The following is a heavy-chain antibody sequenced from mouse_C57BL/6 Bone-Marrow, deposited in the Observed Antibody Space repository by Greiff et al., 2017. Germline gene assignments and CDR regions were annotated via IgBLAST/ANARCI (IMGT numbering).Heavy chain of an antibody. CDR1: GYTFTSYW. D-gene: IGHD1-1*01. Sequence: VQLQQPGAELVKPGASVKMSCKASGYTFTSYWITWVKQRPGQGLEWIGDIYPGSGSTNYNEKFKSKATLTVDTSSSTAYMQLSSLTSEDSAVYYCARKGDYGSREYFDVWGTGTTVTVSS. J-gene: IGHJ1*03. CDR3: ARKGDYGSREYFDV. V-gene: IGHV1-55*01. CDR2: IYPGSGST.